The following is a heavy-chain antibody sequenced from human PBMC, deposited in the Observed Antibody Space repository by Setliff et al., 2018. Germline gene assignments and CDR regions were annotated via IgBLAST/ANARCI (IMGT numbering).Heavy chain of an antibody. V-gene: IGHV1-69*13. Sequence: ASVKVSCKASGGTFSSYVISWVRQAPGQGLEWMGGIIPIRGAADYAQKFQGKVIITADGSTSTAYMELTSLRSDDAAVYYCARGPSSWSSATSRYYFYMDVWGKGTTVTVSS. J-gene: IGHJ6*03. D-gene: IGHD6-13*01. CDR3: ARGPSSWSSATSRYYFYMDV. CDR2: IIPIRGAA. CDR1: GGTFSSYV.